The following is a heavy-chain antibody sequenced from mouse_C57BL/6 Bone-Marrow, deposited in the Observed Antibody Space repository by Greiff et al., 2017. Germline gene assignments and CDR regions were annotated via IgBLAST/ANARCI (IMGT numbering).Heavy chain of an antibody. CDR1: GYTFTTYP. CDR3: ERRSTTVVGDWYVDV. D-gene: IGHD1-1*01. CDR2: FHPYNDDT. Sequence: VQLQQSGAELVKPGASVQMSCKASGYTFTTYPIEWMKQNHGKSLEWIGNFHPYNDDTKYNEKFKGKATLTVDKSSSSVYLELSRLTSDDSAVYFCERRSTTVVGDWYVDVWGTGTTVTVSS. V-gene: IGHV1-47*01. J-gene: IGHJ1*03.